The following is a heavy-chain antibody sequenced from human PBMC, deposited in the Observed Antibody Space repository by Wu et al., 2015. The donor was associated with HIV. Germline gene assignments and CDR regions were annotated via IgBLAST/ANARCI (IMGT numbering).Heavy chain of an antibody. CDR1: GYTFITHA. Sequence: QVQLVQSGGDVKKSGASVKVSCKASGYTFITHAITWVRQAPGQRPEWMGWITTNNGYTKYAQKFQDRLSLTTDTSATTVYMELRSLRSDDTAVYYCARVFEDSSGYYSWFDPWAEGTLVTVSS. D-gene: IGHD3-22*01. CDR3: ARVFEDSSGYYSWFDP. CDR2: ITTNNGYT. J-gene: IGHJ5*02. V-gene: IGHV1-18*01.